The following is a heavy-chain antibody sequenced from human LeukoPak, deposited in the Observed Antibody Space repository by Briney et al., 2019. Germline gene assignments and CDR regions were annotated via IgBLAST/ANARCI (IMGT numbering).Heavy chain of an antibody. CDR3: VRDEDYGIYVNFDF. V-gene: IGHV1-18*01. J-gene: IGHJ4*02. D-gene: IGHD4-17*01. CDR1: GYNFILHG. CDR2: ISTYNGNT. Sequence: ASVKVSCKASGYNFILHGISWVRLAPGQGLGWMGWISTYNGNTKYAQNLQGRVTMTTDTSTSTAYMELRSLRSDDTAVYYCVRDEDYGIYVNFDFWGQGTLVTVSS.